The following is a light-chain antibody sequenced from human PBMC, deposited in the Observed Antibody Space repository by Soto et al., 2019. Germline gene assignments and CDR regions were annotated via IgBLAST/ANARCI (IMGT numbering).Light chain of an antibody. CDR1: SSDIGSYNL. J-gene: IGLJ1*01. V-gene: IGLV2-14*02. CDR3: SSYTDSSNYV. Sequence: QSVLTQPASVSGSPGQSITISCTGTSSDIGSYNLVSWYQQRPGKAPKLMIYQVTNRPSGVSNRFSGSRSGNTASLTISGLQAEDEADYYCSSYTDSSNYVFGTGTKVTVL. CDR2: QVT.